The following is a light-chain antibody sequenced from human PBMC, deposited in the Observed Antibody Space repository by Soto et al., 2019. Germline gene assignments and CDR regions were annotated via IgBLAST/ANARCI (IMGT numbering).Light chain of an antibody. V-gene: IGLV2-8*01. CDR3: SSYSGSSNWV. Sequence: QSALTQPPSASGSPGQSVAISCTGTSSDVGGYNYVSWYQHHPVKSPKLMIYEVSRRPSGVSDRFSGSKSGNTASLTVSGLQAEDEADYYCSSYSGSSNWVFGGGTKVTVL. CDR1: SSDVGGYNY. J-gene: IGLJ3*02. CDR2: EVS.